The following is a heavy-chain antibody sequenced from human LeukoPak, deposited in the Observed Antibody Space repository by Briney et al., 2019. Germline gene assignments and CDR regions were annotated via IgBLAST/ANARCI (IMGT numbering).Heavy chain of an antibody. V-gene: IGHV4-4*07. CDR3: AKGGESSLPFDY. Sequence: SETLSLTCIVSGASISGHYWSWIRQPAGKEPEWIGRVHTSRGTNYNSSLKSRLTMSVDTSKNQFSLHLASVTAADTAVYYCAKGGESSLPFDYWGQGTLVTVSS. D-gene: IGHD3-10*01. CDR2: VHTSRGT. CDR1: GASISGHY. J-gene: IGHJ4*02.